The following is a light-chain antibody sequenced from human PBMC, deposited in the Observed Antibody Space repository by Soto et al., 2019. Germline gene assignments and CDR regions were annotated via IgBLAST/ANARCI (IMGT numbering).Light chain of an antibody. Sequence: DIVMTQSPLSLPVTPGEPASISCRSSQSLLHSNGYNYLDWYLQKPGQSPQLLIYLGSNRASGVPDRCSGSRSVTDFTLKISRVEAEDVGVYYCMQARQTPNTFGHGTKLEIK. CDR2: LGS. CDR1: QSLLHSNGYNY. V-gene: IGKV2-28*01. CDR3: MQARQTPNT. J-gene: IGKJ2*01.